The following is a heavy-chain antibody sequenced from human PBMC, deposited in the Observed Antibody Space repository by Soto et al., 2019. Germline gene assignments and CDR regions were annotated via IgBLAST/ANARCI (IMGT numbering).Heavy chain of an antibody. Sequence: ASVKVSCKASGYTFTSYAVHWVRQAPGQRLEWMGWINAGNGNTKYSQKFQGRVTITRDTSASTAYMELSSLRSEDTAVYYCARGQVRAAFDIWGQGTMVTVSS. CDR2: INAGNGNT. V-gene: IGHV1-3*01. D-gene: IGHD3-22*01. J-gene: IGHJ3*02. CDR3: ARGQVRAAFDI. CDR1: GYTFTSYA.